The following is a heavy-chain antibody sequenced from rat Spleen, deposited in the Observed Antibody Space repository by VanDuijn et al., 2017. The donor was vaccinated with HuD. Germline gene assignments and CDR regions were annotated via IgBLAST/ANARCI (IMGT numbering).Heavy chain of an antibody. D-gene: IGHD1-4*01. CDR1: GFSLTSNG. CDR3: TRERVPGFAFYFDY. J-gene: IGHJ2*01. V-gene: IGHV2S12*01. Sequence: QVQLKESGPGLVQPSQTLSLTCTVSGFSLTSNGISCVRQPPGKGLEWIAAVSSGGDSYYNSGLKSRLSISRDISTRQVFLKINSLQTEDTAIYFCTRERVPGFAFYFDYWGQGVMVTVSS. CDR2: VSSGGDS.